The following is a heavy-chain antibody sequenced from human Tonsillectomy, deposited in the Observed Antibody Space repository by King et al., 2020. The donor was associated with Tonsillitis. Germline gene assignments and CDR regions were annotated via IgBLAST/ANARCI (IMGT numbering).Heavy chain of an antibody. J-gene: IGHJ4*02. V-gene: IGHV4-39*07. Sequence: LQLQESGPGLVKPSETLSLTCTVSGGSISSSSYNWGWIRQPPGKGLEWIGSIYFSGSTYYNPSLKSRVTISLDTSKNQFSLRLSSVTAADTAVYYCARERGMADRFDYWGQGTLVTVSS. CDR1: GGSISSSSYN. D-gene: IGHD3-16*01. CDR3: ARERGMADRFDY. CDR2: IYFSGST.